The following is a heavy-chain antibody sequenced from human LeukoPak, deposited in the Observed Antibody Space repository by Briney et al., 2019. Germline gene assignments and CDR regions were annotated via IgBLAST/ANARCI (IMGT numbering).Heavy chain of an antibody. CDR1: GFTFSTYW. Sequence: PGGSLRLSCAASGFTFSTYWMSWVRQATGKGLEWVSAIGTAGDPYYPGSVKGRFTISRENAKNSLYLQMNSLRAGDTAVYYCARGTPSGSYQQYYGMDVWGQGTTVTVSS. CDR2: IGTAGDP. CDR3: ARGTPSGSYQQYYGMDV. J-gene: IGHJ6*02. D-gene: IGHD1-26*01. V-gene: IGHV3-13*05.